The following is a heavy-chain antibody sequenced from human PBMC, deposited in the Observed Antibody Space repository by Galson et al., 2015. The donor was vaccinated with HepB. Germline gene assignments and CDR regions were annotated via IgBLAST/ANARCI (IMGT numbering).Heavy chain of an antibody. CDR3: ARGGRFYDPFDD. V-gene: IGHV4-34*01. CDR2: INYSGSA. CDR1: GGPLSGSS. Sequence: SETLSLTCAVYGGPLSGSSWTWIRHSPEKGLEWIGEINYSGSANYNPSLQSRLTISIDTSKKQFSLNLNSVTAADTALYYCARGGRFYDPFDDWGQGTLVTVSS. J-gene: IGHJ4*02. D-gene: IGHD3-3*01.